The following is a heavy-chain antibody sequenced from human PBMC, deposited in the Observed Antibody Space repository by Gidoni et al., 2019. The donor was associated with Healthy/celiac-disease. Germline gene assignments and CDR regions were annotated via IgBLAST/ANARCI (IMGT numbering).Heavy chain of an antibody. CDR1: GFTFRSYS. CDR3: ARDRPYYYDSSGYPPDY. Sequence: EVQLVESGGGLVQPGGSLRLSVAASGFTFRSYSMNWVRQAPGKGLDWVSYMSSSSSTIYYADSVKGRFTISRDNAKNSLYLQMNSLRAEDTAVYYCARDRPYYYDSSGYPPDYWGQGILVTVSS. V-gene: IGHV3-48*01. D-gene: IGHD3-22*01. J-gene: IGHJ4*02. CDR2: MSSSSSTI.